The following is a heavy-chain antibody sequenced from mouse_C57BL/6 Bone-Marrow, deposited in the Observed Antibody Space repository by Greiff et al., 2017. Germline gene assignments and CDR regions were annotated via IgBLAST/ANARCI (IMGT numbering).Heavy chain of an antibody. J-gene: IGHJ2*02. CDR2: IDPANGDT. CDR1: GFTITDDY. V-gene: IGHV14-4*01. Sequence: VQLQQSGAELVRPGASVKLSCTASGFTITDDYMHWVQQRPDQGLEWIGWIDPANGDTEYASKFKGKATITADPSSNTAYMQLSSLTSEDTADYYWTTDGCLPPYYIDYWGQGTSVTVAS. D-gene: IGHD2-3*01. CDR3: TTDGCLPPYYIDY.